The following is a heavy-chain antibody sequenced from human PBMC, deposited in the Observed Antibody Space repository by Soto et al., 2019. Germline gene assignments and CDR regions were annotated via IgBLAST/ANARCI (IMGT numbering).Heavy chain of an antibody. CDR3: AREGNGMIVVVIPTHDAFDI. D-gene: IGHD3-22*01. CDR1: GCTFTSYY. Sequence: GASVKVSCKASGCTFTSYYMHWVRQAPGQGLEWMGIINPSGGSTSYAQRFQGRVTMTRDTSTSTVYMELSSLRSEDTAVYYCAREGNGMIVVVIPTHDAFDIWGQGTMVTVSS. CDR2: INPSGGST. J-gene: IGHJ3*02. V-gene: IGHV1-46*01.